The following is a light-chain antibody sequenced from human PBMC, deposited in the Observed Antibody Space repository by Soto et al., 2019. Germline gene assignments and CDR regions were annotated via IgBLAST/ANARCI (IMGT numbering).Light chain of an antibody. CDR2: KAS. V-gene: IGKV1-5*03. CDR3: RHYNTYSPPYT. J-gene: IGKJ2*01. Sequence: DVQMTQFPSTLSASVGDRVTITCRASQSISYWLAWYQQKPGKAPNLLIYKASSLESGVPSRFSGSESGTEFTLTITNLQPDDFATYYCRHYNTYSPPYTFGQGTKLEIK. CDR1: QSISYW.